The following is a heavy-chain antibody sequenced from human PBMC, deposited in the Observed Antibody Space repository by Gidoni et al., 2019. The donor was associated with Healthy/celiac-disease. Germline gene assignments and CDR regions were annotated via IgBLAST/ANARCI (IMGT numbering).Heavy chain of an antibody. CDR2: IYYSLST. J-gene: IGHJ4*02. CDR1: GASISSSSYY. Sequence: QLQLQESGPGLVKPSETLSLTCTVSGASISSSSYYWGWIRQPPGKGLEWIGSIYYSLSTHYNPSLKSRVTISVDTSKNQFSLKLNSVTAADTAVYYCATGRKGGSWYPDFDYWGQGTLVTVSS. CDR3: ATGRKGGSWYPDFDY. D-gene: IGHD6-13*01. V-gene: IGHV4-39*01.